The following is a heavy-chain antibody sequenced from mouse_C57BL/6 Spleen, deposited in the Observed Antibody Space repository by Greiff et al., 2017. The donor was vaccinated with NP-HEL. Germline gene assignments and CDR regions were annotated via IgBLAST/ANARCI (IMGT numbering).Heavy chain of an antibody. Sequence: EVQLQQSGAELVRPGASVKLSCTASGFNIKDDYMHWVKQRPEQGLEWIGWIDPENGDTEYASKFQGKATITADTSSNTAYLQLSSLTSEDTAVYYCTTRTVSYAMDYWGQGTSVTVSS. CDR2: IDPENGDT. V-gene: IGHV14-4*01. CDR1: GFNIKDDY. D-gene: IGHD4-1*01. CDR3: TTRTVSYAMDY. J-gene: IGHJ4*01.